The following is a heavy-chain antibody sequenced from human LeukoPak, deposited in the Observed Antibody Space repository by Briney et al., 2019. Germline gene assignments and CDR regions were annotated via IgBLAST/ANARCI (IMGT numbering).Heavy chain of an antibody. CDR2: IYYSGST. CDR1: GGSISSSSYH. V-gene: IGHV4-39*01. D-gene: IGHD6-19*01. J-gene: IGHJ4*02. Sequence: SETLSLTCTVSGGSISSSSYHWGWIRQPPGKGLEWIGSIYYSGSTYYNPSLKSRVTISVDTSKNQFSLKLSSVTAADTAVYYCARQSIVAGPLDYWGQGTLVTVSS. CDR3: ARQSIVAGPLDY.